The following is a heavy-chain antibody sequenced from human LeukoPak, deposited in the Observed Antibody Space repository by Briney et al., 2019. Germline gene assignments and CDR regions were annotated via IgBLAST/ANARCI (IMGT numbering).Heavy chain of an antibody. CDR1: GFTFSSYS. V-gene: IGHV3-48*01. J-gene: IGHJ4*02. D-gene: IGHD3-3*01. Sequence: GGSLRLSCVASGFTFSSYSMNWVRQSPGKGLEWVSYISSSSNTIYYADSVKGRFTTSRDNANNSLYLQMNSLRAEDTAVYYCARDGFDFWSGYPTTVDYWGQGTLVTVSS. CDR3: ARDGFDFWSGYPTTVDY. CDR2: ISSSSNTI.